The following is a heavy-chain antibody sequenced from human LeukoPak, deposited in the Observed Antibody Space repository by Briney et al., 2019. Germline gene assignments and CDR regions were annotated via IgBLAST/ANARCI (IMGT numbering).Heavy chain of an antibody. D-gene: IGHD2-15*01. J-gene: IGHJ3*02. CDR3: ARSDIVVVVAATPLAFDI. CDR2: IIPIFGTA. V-gene: IGHV1-69*06. Sequence: SVKVSCKASGGTFSSYAISWVRQAPGQGLEWMGGIIPIFGTANYAQKFQGRVTITADKSTSTAYMELSSLRSEDTAVYYCARSDIVVVVAATPLAFDIWGQGTMVTVSS. CDR1: GGTFSSYA.